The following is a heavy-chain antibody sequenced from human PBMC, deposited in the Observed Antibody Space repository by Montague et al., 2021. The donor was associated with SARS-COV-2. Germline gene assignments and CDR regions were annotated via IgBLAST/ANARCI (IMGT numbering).Heavy chain of an antibody. Sequence: PALVKPTQTLTLTCTLSGFSLRTAGTCVSWIRQPPGKAPQWLARIDWDGDKYYSRTLQTRVSISTDTAKTQVVLTMTNVDPMDTATYYCARLSGVAPRCYYGVMDCWGQGTAVTVSS. CDR3: ARLSGVAPRCYYGVMDC. CDR1: GFSLRTAGTC. D-gene: IGHD1-26*01. J-gene: IGHJ6*02. V-gene: IGHV2-70*11. CDR2: IDWDGDK.